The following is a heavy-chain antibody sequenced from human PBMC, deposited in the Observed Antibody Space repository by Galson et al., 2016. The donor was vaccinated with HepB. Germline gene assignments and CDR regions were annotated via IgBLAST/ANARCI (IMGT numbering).Heavy chain of an antibody. J-gene: IGHJ4*02. CDR2: IKTKTDGGTT. V-gene: IGHV3-15*01. CDR3: ARDSTYGPFDY. D-gene: IGHD3-10*01. CDR1: GFTFSNAW. Sequence: SLRLSCAASGFTFSNAWMSWVRQAPGKGLEWVGRIKTKTDGGTTDYAAPVKGRFTISRDDSKNTLYLQMNSLRAEDTAVYYCARDSTYGPFDYWGQGTLVTVSS.